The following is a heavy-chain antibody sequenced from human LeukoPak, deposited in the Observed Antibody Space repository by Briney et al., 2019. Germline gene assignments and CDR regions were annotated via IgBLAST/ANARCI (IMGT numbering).Heavy chain of an antibody. Sequence: GGSLRLSCAASGFTFSSYDMHWVRQAPGKGLEWVAVTWYDGSKEYYADSVKGRFTTSRDTSKNTLDLQMNSLRPEDSAVYYCARETAEMARGSVYFDYWGQGTLVTVSS. CDR3: ARETAEMARGSVYFDY. D-gene: IGHD5-24*01. J-gene: IGHJ4*02. CDR2: TWYDGSKE. CDR1: GFTFSSYD. V-gene: IGHV3-33*01.